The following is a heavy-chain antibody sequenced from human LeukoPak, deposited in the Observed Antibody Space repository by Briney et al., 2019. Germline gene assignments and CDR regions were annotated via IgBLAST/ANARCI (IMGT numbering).Heavy chain of an antibody. D-gene: IGHD3-22*01. Sequence: ASVKVSCKASGYTFTGYYMHWVRKAPGQGLEWMGRINPNSGGTNYAQKFQGRVTMTRDTSISTAYMELSRLRSDDTAVYYCARAYYDSSGEFDYWGQGTLVTVSS. CDR1: GYTFTGYY. V-gene: IGHV1-2*06. J-gene: IGHJ4*02. CDR2: INPNSGGT. CDR3: ARAYYDSSGEFDY.